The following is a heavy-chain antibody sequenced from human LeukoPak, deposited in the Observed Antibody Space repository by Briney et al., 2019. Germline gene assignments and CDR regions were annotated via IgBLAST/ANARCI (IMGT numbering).Heavy chain of an antibody. Sequence: GGSLRLSCAASGFTFSSYSMSWVRQAPGKGLEWVSYISRSSSTIYYADSVEGRLPISRDHAKNSLYLQMNSLRDEDTAVYYCASGPTVTTGALDYWGQGTLVTVSS. CDR1: GFTFSSYS. CDR2: ISRSSSTI. J-gene: IGHJ4*02. D-gene: IGHD4-17*01. V-gene: IGHV3-48*02. CDR3: ASGPTVTTGALDY.